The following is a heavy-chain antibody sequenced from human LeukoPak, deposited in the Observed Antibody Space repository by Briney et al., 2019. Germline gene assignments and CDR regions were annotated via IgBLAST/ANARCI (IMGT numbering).Heavy chain of an antibody. D-gene: IGHD2-15*01. V-gene: IGHV4-59*11. J-gene: IGHJ5*02. Sequence: SETLSLTCTVSGGSIGSHYWSWIAQPPGKGLEWIGYIYYDGNTNYNPSLKSRVTISVDTSKNQFSLKLSSVTAADTAVYYCARDGSFPGSLNNWLDPWGQGTLVTVSS. CDR1: GGSIGSHY. CDR3: ARDGSFPGSLNNWLDP. CDR2: IYYDGNT.